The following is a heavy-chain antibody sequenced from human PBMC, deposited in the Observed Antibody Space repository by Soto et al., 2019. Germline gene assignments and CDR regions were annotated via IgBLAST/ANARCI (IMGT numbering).Heavy chain of an antibody. V-gene: IGHV3-30*18. D-gene: IGHD1-7*01. CDR1: GFTFSSYG. CDR2: ISYDGSNK. CDR3: AKDSSLELRFLSY. J-gene: IGHJ4*02. Sequence: GGSLRLSCAASGFTFSSYGMHWVRQAPGKGLEWVAVISYDGSNKYYADSVKGRFTISRDNSKNTLYLQMNSLRAEDTAVYYCAKDSSLELRFLSYWGQGTLVTVSS.